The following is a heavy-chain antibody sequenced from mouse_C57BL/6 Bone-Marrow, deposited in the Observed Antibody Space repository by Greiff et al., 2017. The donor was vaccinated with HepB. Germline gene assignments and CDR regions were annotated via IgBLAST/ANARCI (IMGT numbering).Heavy chain of an antibody. Sequence: QVQLQQSGPELVKPGASVKISCKASGYAFSSSWMNWVQQRPGKGLEWIGRIYPGDGDTNYNGKFKGKATLTADKSSSTAYMQLCSLTSEDSSVYFCAREKGITTVVFDYWGQGTTLTVSS. D-gene: IGHD1-1*01. CDR3: AREKGITTVVFDY. V-gene: IGHV1-82*01. J-gene: IGHJ2*01. CDR2: IYPGDGDT. CDR1: GYAFSSSW.